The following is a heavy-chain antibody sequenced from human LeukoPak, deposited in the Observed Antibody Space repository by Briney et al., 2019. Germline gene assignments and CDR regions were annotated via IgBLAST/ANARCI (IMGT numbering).Heavy chain of an antibody. V-gene: IGHV3-74*01. J-gene: IGHJ4*02. Sequence: PGGSLRLSCVASGLTFSSYWMHWVRQAPGKGLEWVSRIDFETDTTTYAGSVKGRFTISRDNTKNTLYLQMDSLRDEDATVYYCVRAGSGFDYWGQGTLVTVTS. D-gene: IGHD2-15*01. CDR3: VRAGSGFDY. CDR1: GLTFSSYW. CDR2: IDFETDTT.